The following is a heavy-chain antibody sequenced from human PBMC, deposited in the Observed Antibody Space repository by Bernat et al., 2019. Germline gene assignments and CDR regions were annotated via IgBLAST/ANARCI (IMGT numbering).Heavy chain of an antibody. D-gene: IGHD2-2*01. J-gene: IGHJ6*02. CDR1: GYSFTSYW. CDR3: ARGKVPAANFYYGMDV. V-gene: IGHV5-10-1*03. Sequence: EVQLVQSGAEVKKPGESLRISCKGSGYSFTSYWISWVRQMPGKGLEWMGRIEPSDSYTNYSPSFQGHVTISADKSISTAYLQWSSLKASDTAMYYCARGKVPAANFYYGMDVWGQGTTVTVSS. CDR2: IEPSDSYT.